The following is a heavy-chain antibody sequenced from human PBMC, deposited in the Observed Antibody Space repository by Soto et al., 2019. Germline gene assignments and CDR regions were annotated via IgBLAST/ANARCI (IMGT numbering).Heavy chain of an antibody. CDR2: IHYSGNT. D-gene: IGHD3-22*01. J-gene: IGHJ4*02. CDR3: ATNHDDISGRTPLLFDS. Sequence: QVQLHESGPGLVKPSQTLSLTCTVSGGSIGSGGYYWDWIRQHPGKGPEWIGYIHYSGNTYYNPSLKSRLTISLDTSKNQFSLHLSSVTAADTAVYYCATNHDDISGRTPLLFDSWGQGTLVTVSS. CDR1: GGSIGSGGYY. V-gene: IGHV4-31*03.